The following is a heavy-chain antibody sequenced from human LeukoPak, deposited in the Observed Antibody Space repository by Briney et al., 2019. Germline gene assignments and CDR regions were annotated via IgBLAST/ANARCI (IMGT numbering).Heavy chain of an antibody. CDR2: IYYSGST. CDR3: ARGPSLGIYYYYYMDV. CDR1: GGSISSSSYY. V-gene: IGHV4-39*07. D-gene: IGHD1-14*01. Sequence: PSETLSLTCTVSGGSISSSSYYWGWIRQPPGKGLEWIGSIYYSGSTYYNPSLKSRVTISVDTSKNQFSLKLSSVTAADTAVYYCARGPSLGIYYYYYMDVWGKGTTVTVSS. J-gene: IGHJ6*03.